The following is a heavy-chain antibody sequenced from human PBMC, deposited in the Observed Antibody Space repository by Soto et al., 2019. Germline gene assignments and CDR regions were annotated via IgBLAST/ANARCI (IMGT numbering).Heavy chain of an antibody. J-gene: IGHJ4*02. Sequence: QVQLQESGPGLVKPSGTLSLSCAVSGGSINSSNSWSWVRQPPGKGLEWIGEIYDSGRSNYNPSLKGRVIMSVDKARNRFSLQLRSVTAADTAVYYCARVEAFGVLSYVDSWGQGALVTVSS. CDR2: IYDSGRS. CDR1: GGSINSSNS. CDR3: ARVEAFGVLSYVDS. V-gene: IGHV4-4*02. D-gene: IGHD2-8*01.